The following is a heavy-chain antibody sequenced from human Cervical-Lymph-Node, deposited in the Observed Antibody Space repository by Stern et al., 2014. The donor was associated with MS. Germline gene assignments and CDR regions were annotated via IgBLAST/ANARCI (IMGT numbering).Heavy chain of an antibody. CDR3: ARERHSMDV. CDR2: IDPNSGGT. CDR1: GYSFTAYY. J-gene: IGHJ6*02. Sequence: VQLVESGAEVKKPGASVKVSCKASGYSFTAYYMHWVRQAPGQGLEWMGWIDPNSGGTKSAQNVQGRVTMTRDTSISTFYMELSGLTSDDTAVFYCARERHSMDVWGQGTTVTVSS. V-gene: IGHV1-2*02.